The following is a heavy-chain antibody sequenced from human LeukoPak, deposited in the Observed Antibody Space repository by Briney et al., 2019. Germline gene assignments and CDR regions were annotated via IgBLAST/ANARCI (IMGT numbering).Heavy chain of an antibody. V-gene: IGHV4-4*07. CDR3: ARDPPGIAVASHFDS. CDR2: IYTSGST. J-gene: IGHJ4*02. CDR1: VGSISSYY. Sequence: PSETLSLTCTLSVGSISSYYWSWIRQPAGKGLEWIGRIYTSGSTNYNPPLKSRVTMSVDTSKNQFSQKLSSVTGADTAVYYCARDPPGIAVASHFDSWGQGTLVTVSS. D-gene: IGHD6-19*01.